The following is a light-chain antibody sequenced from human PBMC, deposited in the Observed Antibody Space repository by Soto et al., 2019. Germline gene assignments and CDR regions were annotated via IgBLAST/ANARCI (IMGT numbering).Light chain of an antibody. CDR1: QSVRSN. CDR3: QQYNSWSSIT. Sequence: EIVMTQYPATLSVSPGERATLSCRASQSVRSNLAWYQQKPGQAPRLLIYGASTRATGIPGRFSGSGSGTEFALTISSLQSEDLAIYYCQQYNSWSSITFGQGTRLEIK. J-gene: IGKJ5*01. CDR2: GAS. V-gene: IGKV3-15*01.